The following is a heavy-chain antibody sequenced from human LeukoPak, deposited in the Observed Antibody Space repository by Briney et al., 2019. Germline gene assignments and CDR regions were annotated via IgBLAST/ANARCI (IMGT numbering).Heavy chain of an antibody. CDR1: GYSFINYG. CDR2: ISVYSDDS. CDR3: ARESRSSGEDY. Sequence: ASVKLSCKASGYSFINYGISWVRQAPEQGLEWIGWISVYSDDSRYAQKFQGRVTMTTDASTRTAYMELTSLRSDDTAVYYCARESRSSGEDYWGQGTLVTVSS. J-gene: IGHJ4*02. V-gene: IGHV1-18*01. D-gene: IGHD6-19*01.